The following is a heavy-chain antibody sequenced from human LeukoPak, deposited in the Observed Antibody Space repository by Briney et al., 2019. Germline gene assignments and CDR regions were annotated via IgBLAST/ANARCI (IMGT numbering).Heavy chain of an antibody. CDR1: GFTFSSYW. CDR2: IKQDGSEK. J-gene: IGHJ4*02. V-gene: IGHV3-7*01. D-gene: IGHD2-2*02. Sequence: PGRSLRLSCAASGFTFSSYWMSWVRQAPGKGLEWVANIKQDGSEKYYVDSVKGRFTISRDNAKNSLYLQMNSLRAEDTAVYYCARDYIVVVPAAVPLDYWGQGTLVTVSS. CDR3: ARDYIVVVPAAVPLDY.